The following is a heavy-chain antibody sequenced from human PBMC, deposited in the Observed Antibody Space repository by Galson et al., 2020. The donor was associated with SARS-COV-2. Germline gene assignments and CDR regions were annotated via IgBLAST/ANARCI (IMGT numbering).Heavy chain of an antibody. Sequence: ASVKVSCKASRYTFTDYYMHWVRQAPGQGLEWMGWINPNSGGTNYAQKFQGRVTMTRDMSTSTAYMELSRLRSDDTAVYYCARDQGGGSYRLGFDYWGQGTLVTVSS. CDR3: ARDQGGGSYRLGFDY. J-gene: IGHJ4*02. D-gene: IGHD1-26*01. CDR2: INPNSGGT. CDR1: RYTFTDYY. V-gene: IGHV1-2*02.